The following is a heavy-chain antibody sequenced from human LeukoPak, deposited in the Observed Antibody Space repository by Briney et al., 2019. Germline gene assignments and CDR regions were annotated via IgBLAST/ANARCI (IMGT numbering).Heavy chain of an antibody. CDR1: GGSFSGYY. CDR2: INHSGST. J-gene: IGHJ6*02. CDR3: ARARYGTNGVCYYYYYYYGMDV. Sequence: SETLSLTCAVYGGSFSGYYWSWVRQPPGKGLEWVGEINHSGSTNYNPSFKSRVPISVDTSKTQFSLKLSSVTAADTAVYYCARARYGTNGVCYYYYYYYGMDVWGQGTTVSVSS. V-gene: IGHV4-34*01. D-gene: IGHD2-8*01.